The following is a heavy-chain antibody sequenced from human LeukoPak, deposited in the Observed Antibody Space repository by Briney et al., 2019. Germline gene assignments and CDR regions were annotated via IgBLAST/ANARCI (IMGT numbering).Heavy chain of an antibody. CDR2: INPNSGGT. Sequence: ASVKVSCKASGYTFTGYYMHGVRQAPGQGLEWMGWINPNSGGTNYAQKFQGRVTMTRDTSISTAYMELSRLRSDDTAVYYCAGRGSWDYDSSGFDYWGQGTLVTVSS. J-gene: IGHJ4*02. CDR1: GYTFTGYY. V-gene: IGHV1-2*02. D-gene: IGHD3-22*01. CDR3: AGRGSWDYDSSGFDY.